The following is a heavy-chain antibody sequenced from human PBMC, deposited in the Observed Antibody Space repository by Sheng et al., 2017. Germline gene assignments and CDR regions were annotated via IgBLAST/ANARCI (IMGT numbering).Heavy chain of an antibody. J-gene: IGHJ4*02. CDR1: GGTFSSYA. Sequence: QVQLVQSGAEVKKPGSSVKVSCKASGGTFSSYAISWVRQAPGQGLEWMGGIIPIFGTANYAQKFQGRVTITADESTSTAYMGLSSLRSEDTAVYYCAREAVVGATLYFDYWGQGTLVTVSS. V-gene: IGHV1-69*13. CDR3: AREAVVGATLYFDY. CDR2: IIPIFGTA. D-gene: IGHD1-26*01.